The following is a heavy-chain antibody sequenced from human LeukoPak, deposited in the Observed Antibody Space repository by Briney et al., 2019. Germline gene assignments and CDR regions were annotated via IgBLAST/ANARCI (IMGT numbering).Heavy chain of an antibody. V-gene: IGHV1-46*01. Sequence: ASVKVSCKASGYTFTSYYMHWVRQAPGQGLEWMGIINPSGGSTSYAQKFQGRVTMTRDTSTSTVYMELSSLRSEDTAVYYCERVYVTNVYDILTGYPSPPPYYFDYWGQGTLVTVSS. CDR2: INPSGGST. CDR1: GYTFTSYY. CDR3: ERVYVTNVYDILTGYPSPPPYYFDY. J-gene: IGHJ4*02. D-gene: IGHD3-9*01.